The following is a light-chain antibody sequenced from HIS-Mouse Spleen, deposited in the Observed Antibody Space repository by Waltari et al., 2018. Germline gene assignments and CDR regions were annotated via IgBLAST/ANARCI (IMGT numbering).Light chain of an antibody. CDR1: NIGSKS. Sequence: SYVLTQPPSVSVAPGKTARITCGGNNIGSKSVHWYQQKPGQAPVLVVYDDSDRPSGIPEGFSGSNSGNTATLTSSRVEAGDEADYYCQVWESSSDHVVFGGGTKLTVL. V-gene: IGLV3-21*03. J-gene: IGLJ2*01. CDR2: DDS. CDR3: QVWESSSDHVV.